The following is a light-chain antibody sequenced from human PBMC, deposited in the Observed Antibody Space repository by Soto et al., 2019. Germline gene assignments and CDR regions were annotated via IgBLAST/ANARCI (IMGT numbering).Light chain of an antibody. Sequence: QAVVTQEPSFSVSPGGTVTLTCGLSSGSVSTTNYPSWYQQTPGQAPRTLIYSTNTRSSGVPDRFSGSILGNKAALTITAAQADDEFDYYCVLYMGSGIWVFGGGTKVTVL. CDR1: SGSVSTTNY. V-gene: IGLV8-61*01. CDR3: VLYMGSGIWV. J-gene: IGLJ3*02. CDR2: STN.